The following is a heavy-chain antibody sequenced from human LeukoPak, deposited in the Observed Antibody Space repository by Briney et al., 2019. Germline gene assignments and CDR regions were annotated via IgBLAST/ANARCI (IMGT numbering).Heavy chain of an antibody. CDR1: GDTFNRFY. D-gene: IGHD6-19*01. CDR3: ARDQGEVIAVAGRGENWYSWFDP. CDR2: INPSGGTT. Sequence: GASVKVSCKASGDTFNRFYIHWVRQAPGQGLEWMGIINPSGGTTSNTQKFQGRVTMTRDTSTSTVYMELSSLRSEDTAVYYCARDQGEVIAVAGRGENWYSWFDPWGQGTLVTVSS. V-gene: IGHV1-46*02. J-gene: IGHJ5*02.